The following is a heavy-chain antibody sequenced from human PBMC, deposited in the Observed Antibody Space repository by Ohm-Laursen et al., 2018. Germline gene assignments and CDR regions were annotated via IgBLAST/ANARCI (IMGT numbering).Heavy chain of an antibody. Sequence: GTLSLTCPVSGYSVGITNWWAWIRQPPGKGLEGIGYMYYSGITYYNPPLKSRVTMSIVTSKNQVSLKLNSVTAVDTAMYYCARGRSGWYSLWGQGTMVTVSS. CDR1: GYSVGITNW. D-gene: IGHD6-19*01. J-gene: IGHJ3*01. V-gene: IGHV4-28*03. CDR3: ARGRSGWYSL. CDR2: MYYSGIT.